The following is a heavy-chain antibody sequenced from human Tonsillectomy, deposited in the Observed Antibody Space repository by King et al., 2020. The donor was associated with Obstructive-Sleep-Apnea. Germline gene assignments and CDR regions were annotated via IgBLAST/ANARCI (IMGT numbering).Heavy chain of an antibody. D-gene: IGHD3-10*01. CDR3: AKEQRGYYGSGSGLYYYYGMDV. V-gene: IGHV3-30*18. J-gene: IGHJ6*02. CDR1: GFTFSSYG. Sequence: VQLVESGGGVVQPGRSLRLSCAASGFTFSSYGMHWVRQAPGKGLEWVAVISYDGSNKYYADSVKGRFTISRDNSKNTLYLQMNSLRAEDTAVYYCAKEQRGYYGSGSGLYYYYGMDVWGQGTTVTVSS. CDR2: ISYDGSNK.